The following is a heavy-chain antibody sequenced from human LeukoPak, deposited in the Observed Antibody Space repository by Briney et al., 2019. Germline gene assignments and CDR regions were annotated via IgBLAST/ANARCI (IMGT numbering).Heavy chain of an antibody. CDR1: GGSISSYY. Sequence: SETLSLTCTVSGGSISSYYWSWIRQPPGKGLEWIGYIYYSGSTNYNPSLKSRVTISVDTSKNQFSLKPSSVTAADTAVYYCARLGRLYVGRLYNWFDPWGQGTLVTVSS. V-gene: IGHV4-59*08. CDR3: ARLGRLYVGRLYNWFDP. D-gene: IGHD3-16*01. J-gene: IGHJ5*02. CDR2: IYYSGST.